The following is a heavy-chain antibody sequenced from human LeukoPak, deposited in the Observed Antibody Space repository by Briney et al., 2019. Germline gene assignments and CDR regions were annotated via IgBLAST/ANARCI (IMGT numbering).Heavy chain of an antibody. Sequence: GGSLRLSCAASGFTFSSYAMSWVRQAPGKGLEWVSAITGPGGSTYYADSVKGRFTISRDNSKNTLYLQMNSLRAEDTAVYYCAKSLVRGLYSNPPYYFDYWGQGTLVTVSS. V-gene: IGHV3-23*01. CDR1: GFTFSSYA. D-gene: IGHD4-11*01. CDR2: ITGPGGST. CDR3: AKSLVRGLYSNPPYYFDY. J-gene: IGHJ4*02.